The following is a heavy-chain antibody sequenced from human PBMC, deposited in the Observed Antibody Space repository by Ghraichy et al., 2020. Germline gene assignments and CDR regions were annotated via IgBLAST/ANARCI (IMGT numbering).Heavy chain of an antibody. CDR3: ARLVLGYKYFFDF. Sequence: GSLRLSCTVSGGSISSSSYSSSYYWGWIRQPPGKGLEWIGSIYYSGSTYYNPSLRSRVTISVDTSKNQFSLKLSSATAADTAVYYCARLVLGYKYFFDFWGQGALVTVSS. V-gene: IGHV4-39*01. CDR1: GGSISSSSYSSSYY. D-gene: IGHD5-18*01. J-gene: IGHJ4*02. CDR2: IYYSGST.